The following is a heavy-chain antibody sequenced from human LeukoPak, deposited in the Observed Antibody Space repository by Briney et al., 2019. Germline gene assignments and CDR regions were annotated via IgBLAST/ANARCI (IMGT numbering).Heavy chain of an antibody. Sequence: GSLRLSCAASGFTVSSNYMTWVRQAPGKGLEWVSVIYSGGSTYYADSVKGRFTISRDNSKNTLFLQMNSLRAEDTAVYYCASSSGWYNSFDYWGLGTLVTVSS. CDR1: GFTVSSNY. CDR2: IYSGGST. D-gene: IGHD6-19*01. V-gene: IGHV3-66*01. CDR3: ASSSGWYNSFDY. J-gene: IGHJ4*02.